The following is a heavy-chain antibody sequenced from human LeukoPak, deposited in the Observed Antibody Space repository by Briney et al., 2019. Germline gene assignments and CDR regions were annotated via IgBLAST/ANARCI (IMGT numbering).Heavy chain of an antibody. J-gene: IGHJ4*02. CDR2: MSNDGDDK. CDR1: GFTFSSYG. D-gene: IGHD1-26*01. V-gene: IGHV3-30*03. CDR3: ARGRVGATTLFDY. Sequence: GGSLRLSCAASGFTFSSYGMHWVRQAPGKGLEWVAIMSNDGDDKNYSDSVKGRFTISRDNSKNTLYLQMNSLRGEDTAVYYCARGRVGATTLFDYWGQGTLVTVSS.